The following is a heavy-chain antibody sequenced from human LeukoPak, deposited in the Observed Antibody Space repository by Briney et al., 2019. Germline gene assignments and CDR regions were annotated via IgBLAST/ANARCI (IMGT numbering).Heavy chain of an antibody. CDR3: AKAMPNYGDYVGEIDY. CDR2: IWYDGSNK. D-gene: IGHD4-17*01. J-gene: IGHJ4*02. V-gene: IGHV3-33*06. Sequence: PGGSLRLSCAACGFTFSSYGMHWVRQAPGKGLEWVAVIWYDGSNKYYADSVKGRFTTSRDNSKNTLYLQMNSLRAEDTAVYYCAKAMPNYGDYVGEIDYWGQGTLVTVSS. CDR1: GFTFSSYG.